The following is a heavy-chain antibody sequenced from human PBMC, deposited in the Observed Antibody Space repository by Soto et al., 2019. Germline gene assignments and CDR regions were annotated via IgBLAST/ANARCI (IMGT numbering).Heavy chain of an antibody. V-gene: IGHV1-69*13. D-gene: IGHD2-15*01. J-gene: IGHJ5*02. CDR1: GWPFSSYA. CDR2: IIPIFGTA. CDR3: ATYGNKCYSGLWFDP. Sequence: PVKLSCKASGWPFSSYAGSWLRQAPIQGLEWMGGIIPIFGTANYAQKFQGRVTITADESTSTAYMELSSLRSEDTAVYYCATYGNKCYSGLWFDPWGQGTPVTVSS.